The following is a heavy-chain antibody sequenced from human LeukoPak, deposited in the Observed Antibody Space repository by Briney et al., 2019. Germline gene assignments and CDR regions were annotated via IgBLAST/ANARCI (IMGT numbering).Heavy chain of an antibody. CDR2: IYYSGST. V-gene: IGHV4-59*08. J-gene: IGHJ4*02. CDR1: GGPISGYY. Sequence: PSETLSLTCTVSGGPISGYYWNWIRQPPGKGLEWIGYIYYSGSTNYNPSFKSRVTISVDTSKNQFSLKLSSVTAADTAVYYCARHVTGTTWFDYWGQGTLVTVSS. CDR3: ARHVTGTTWFDY. D-gene: IGHD1-7*01.